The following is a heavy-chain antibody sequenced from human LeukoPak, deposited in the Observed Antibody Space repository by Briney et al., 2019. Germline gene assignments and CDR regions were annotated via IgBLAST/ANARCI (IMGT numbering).Heavy chain of an antibody. CDR3: ARDLRRGSYYYYYMDV. J-gene: IGHJ6*03. CDR1: GGTFSSYA. D-gene: IGHD3-16*01. Sequence: SVKVSCKASGGTFSSYAISWVRQAPGQGLEWMGGIIPIFGTANYAQKFQGRVTITTDESTSTAYMGLSSLRSEDTAVYYCARDLRRGSYYYYYMDVWGKGTTVTVSS. CDR2: IIPIFGTA. V-gene: IGHV1-69*05.